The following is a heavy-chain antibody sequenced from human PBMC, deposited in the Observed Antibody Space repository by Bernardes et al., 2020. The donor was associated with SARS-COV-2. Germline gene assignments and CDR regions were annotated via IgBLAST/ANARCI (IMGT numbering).Heavy chain of an antibody. CDR1: GGSISSYY. CDR3: ARGKGYVPGV. D-gene: IGHD2-15*01. J-gene: IGHJ6*04. Sequence: SETLSLTCTVSGGSISSYYWSWIRQPPGKGLEWIGYIYYSGSTNYNPSLKSRVTISVDTSKNQFSLKLSSVTAADTAVYYCARGKGYVPGVWGKGTTVTVSS. V-gene: IGHV4-59*01. CDR2: IYYSGST.